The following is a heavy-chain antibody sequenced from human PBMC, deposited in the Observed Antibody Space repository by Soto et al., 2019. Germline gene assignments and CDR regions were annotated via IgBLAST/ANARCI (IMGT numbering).Heavy chain of an antibody. Sequence: SETLSLTCTVSGGSISSSSYYWGWIRQPPGKGLEWIGSIYYSGSTYYNPSLKSRVTISVDTSKNQFSLKLSSVTAADTAVYYCARVLWFGEGALSWFDPWGQGTLVTVSS. D-gene: IGHD3-10*01. CDR1: GGSISSSSYY. J-gene: IGHJ5*02. CDR3: ARVLWFGEGALSWFDP. CDR2: IYYSGST. V-gene: IGHV4-39*01.